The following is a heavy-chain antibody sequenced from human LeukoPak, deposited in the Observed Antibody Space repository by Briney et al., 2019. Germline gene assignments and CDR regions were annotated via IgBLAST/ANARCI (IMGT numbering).Heavy chain of an antibody. V-gene: IGHV4-59*01. CDR3: VRANYFDY. J-gene: IGHJ4*02. CDR1: GGSISSYY. CDR2: IYYSGST. Sequence: PSETLSLTCTVSGGSISSYYWSWIRQPPGKGLEWIGYIYYSGSTNYNPSLKSRATISVATSKNQFSLKLRSVTAADTAVYYCVRANYFDYWGQGTLVTVSS.